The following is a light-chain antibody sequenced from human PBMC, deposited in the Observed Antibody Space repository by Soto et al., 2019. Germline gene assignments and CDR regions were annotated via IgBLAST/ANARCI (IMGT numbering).Light chain of an antibody. V-gene: IGLV3-21*04. J-gene: IGLJ2*01. Sequence: SYELAQPPSVSVAPGKTARLTCGGDNIENKAVHWYQQKPGQAPVMVIYFDTDRPSGIPERFSASNSGNTATLTISRVEAGDEADYYCQVWDSGTYQVVFGGGTKLTVL. CDR1: NIENKA. CDR3: QVWDSGTYQVV. CDR2: FDT.